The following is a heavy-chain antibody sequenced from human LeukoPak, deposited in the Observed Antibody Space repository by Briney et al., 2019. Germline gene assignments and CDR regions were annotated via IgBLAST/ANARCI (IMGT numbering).Heavy chain of an antibody. J-gene: IGHJ6*03. CDR2: ISAYNGNT. CDR3: ARQKVDIVATTGYYYYYYMDV. Sequence: ASVKVSCKASGYTFTSYGISWVRQAPGQGLEWMGWISAYNGNTNYAQKLQGRVTMTTDTSTSTAYMELRSLRSDDTAVYYCARQKVDIVATTGYYYYYYMDVWGKGTSVTISS. CDR1: GYTFTSYG. D-gene: IGHD5-12*01. V-gene: IGHV1-18*01.